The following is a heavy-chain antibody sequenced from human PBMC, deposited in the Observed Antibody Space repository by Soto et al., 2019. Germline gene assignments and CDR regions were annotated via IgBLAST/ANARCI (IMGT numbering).Heavy chain of an antibody. J-gene: IGHJ4*02. CDR1: GFTVSSNY. CDR2: IYSGGST. Sequence: GGSLRLSCAASGFTVSSNYMSWVRQAPGKGLEWVSVIYSGGSTYYADSVKGRFTISRDNSKNTLYLQMNSLRAEDTAVYYCARDIPNYYDSSGYPGYWGQGTLVTVSS. D-gene: IGHD3-22*01. CDR3: ARDIPNYYDSSGYPGY. V-gene: IGHV3-66*01.